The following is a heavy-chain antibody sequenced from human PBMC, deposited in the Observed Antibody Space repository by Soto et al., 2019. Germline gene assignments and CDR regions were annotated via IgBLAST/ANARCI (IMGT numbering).Heavy chain of an antibody. V-gene: IGHV1-18*04. CDR1: GYTFSNYA. CDR3: ARAIYLIMAPPAY. D-gene: IGHD2-8*01. CDR2: VSPYNGNA. Sequence: ASVKVSCKTSGYTFSNYAISWVRQAPGQGLEWMGWVSPYNGNANYTEKFQGRVSMTTDTSTTTAYMELTSLTSDDTAIYYCARAIYLIMAPPAYLDKGTLVAVAS. J-gene: IGHJ4*02.